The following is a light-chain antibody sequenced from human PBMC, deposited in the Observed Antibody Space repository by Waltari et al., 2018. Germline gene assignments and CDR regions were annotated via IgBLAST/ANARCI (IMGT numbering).Light chain of an antibody. Sequence: QSALTQPPSASGSPGQSATISCTGTGSRGSVSGYQQLPGKAPKLLIYEVSKRPSGVPDRFSGSKSGNTASLTVSGLQAEDEGDYYCSSDAVSNNFYDFGSGTKVTVL. V-gene: IGLV2-8*01. CDR1: GSRGS. J-gene: IGLJ1*01. CDR3: SSDAVSNNFYD. CDR2: EVS.